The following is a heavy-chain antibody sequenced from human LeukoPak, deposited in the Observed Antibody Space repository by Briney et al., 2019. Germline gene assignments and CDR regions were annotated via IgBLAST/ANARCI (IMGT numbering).Heavy chain of an antibody. D-gene: IGHD3-22*01. CDR2: ISAYNGNT. CDR3: AGMAYDSSGWYYYYGMDV. J-gene: IGHJ6*02. V-gene: IGHV1-18*01. Sequence: ASVKVSCKASGYTFTSYGISWVRQAPGQGLEWMGWISAYNGNTNYAQKLQGRVTMTTDTSTSTAYMELRSLRSDDTAVYYCAGMAYDSSGWYYYYGMDVWGQGTTVTVSS. CDR1: GYTFTSYG.